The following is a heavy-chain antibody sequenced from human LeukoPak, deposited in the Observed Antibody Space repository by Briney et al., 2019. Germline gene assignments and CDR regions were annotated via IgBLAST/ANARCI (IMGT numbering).Heavy chain of an antibody. CDR2: IYYSGST. V-gene: IGHV4-59*12. CDR1: GGSISSYY. J-gene: IGHJ4*02. Sequence: SETLSLTCTVSGGSISSYYWSWIRQPPGKGLEWIGYIYYSGSTNYNPSLKSRVTISVDTSKNQFSLKLSSVTAADTAVYYCARAPFRRWAVAGYFDYWGQGTLVTVSS. D-gene: IGHD6-19*01. CDR3: ARAPFRRWAVAGYFDY.